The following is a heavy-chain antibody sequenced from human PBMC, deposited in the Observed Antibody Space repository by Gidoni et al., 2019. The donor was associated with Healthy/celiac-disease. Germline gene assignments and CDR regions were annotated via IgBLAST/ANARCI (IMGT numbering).Heavy chain of an antibody. D-gene: IGHD3-10*01. CDR3: ARAGAVRGVALDWFDP. CDR1: GSTFTRYG. Sequence: QVQLVQSGAEVKKHGASVKGSCKDSGSTFTRYGISWVRQAPGQGLEWMGWISAYNGNTNYAQKLQGRVTMTTDTSTSTAYMELRSLRSDDTAVYYCARAGAVRGVALDWFDPWGQGTLVTVSS. CDR2: ISAYNGNT. V-gene: IGHV1-18*01. J-gene: IGHJ5*02.